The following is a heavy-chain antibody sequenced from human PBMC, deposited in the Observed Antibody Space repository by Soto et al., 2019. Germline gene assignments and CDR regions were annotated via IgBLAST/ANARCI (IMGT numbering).Heavy chain of an antibody. CDR3: AKPRVSWELPIGS. CDR1: GFTFSNYA. CDR2: ISGSGGST. V-gene: IGHV3-23*01. D-gene: IGHD1-26*01. J-gene: IGHJ4*02. Sequence: VQLLESGGGLVQPGGSLRLSCAASGFTFSNYAMSWVRQAPGKGLEWVSAISGSGGSTYFADSVKGRFTISRDNSKNTLYLQVNSLRAEDTAVYYCAKPRVSWELPIGSWGQGTLVTVSS.